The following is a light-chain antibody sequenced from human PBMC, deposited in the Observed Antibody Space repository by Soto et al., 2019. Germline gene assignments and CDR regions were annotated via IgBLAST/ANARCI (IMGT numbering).Light chain of an antibody. J-gene: IGKJ1*01. CDR2: GAS. CDR3: QQYNNWPWT. V-gene: IGKV3-15*01. Sequence: EIVLSQSPATVSLSPGARAAPSCRASQSVSNYLAWYQQKPGQAPRLLIYGASNRATGIPARFSGSGSGTEFTLTISSLQSEDFAVYYCQQYNNWPWTFGQGTKVDI. CDR1: QSVSNY.